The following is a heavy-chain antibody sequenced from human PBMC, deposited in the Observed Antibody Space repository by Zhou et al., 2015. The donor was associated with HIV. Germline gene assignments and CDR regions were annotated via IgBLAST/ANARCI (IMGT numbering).Heavy chain of an antibody. CDR3: ARDYYDSSGRALFDAFDI. D-gene: IGHD3-22*01. Sequence: QVQLVQSGAEVKKPGSSVKVSCKASGGTFSSYAISWVRQAPGQGLEWMGGIIPIFGTANYAQKFQGRVTITADESTSTAYMELSSLRSEDTAVYYCARDYYDSSGRALFDAFDIWAKGQWSPSLQ. CDR1: GGTFSSYA. V-gene: IGHV1-69*01. J-gene: IGHJ3*02. CDR2: IIPIFGTA.